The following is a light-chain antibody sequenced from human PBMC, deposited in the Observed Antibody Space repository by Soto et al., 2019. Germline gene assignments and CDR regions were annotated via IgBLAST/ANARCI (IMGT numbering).Light chain of an antibody. CDR3: QQYNNWPPT. J-gene: IGKJ1*01. V-gene: IGKV3-15*01. Sequence: ETVMTQSPATLSVSPGERATLSCRASQSVSSNLAWYQQKPGQAPRLFIYGASTRATGIPVRFSGSGSGTEFTLTISSLQSEDFAVYSCQQYNNWPPTFGQGTKVDIK. CDR1: QSVSSN. CDR2: GAS.